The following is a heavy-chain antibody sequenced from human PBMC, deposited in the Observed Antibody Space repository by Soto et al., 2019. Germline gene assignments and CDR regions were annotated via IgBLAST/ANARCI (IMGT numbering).Heavy chain of an antibody. CDR2: VNPINGNT. Sequence: QVQLVQSGAEVKKPGASVKVSCKTSGYSFSEFRMHWVRQAPGQGLEWMGWVNPINGNTNYAQDFQGRVTMTRDASTKTVYMELSSLTSDDTSTVSCARENWHFDYWGQGTLITGSS. J-gene: IGHJ4*02. V-gene: IGHV1-2*02. CDR1: GYSFSEFR. CDR3: ARENWHFDY.